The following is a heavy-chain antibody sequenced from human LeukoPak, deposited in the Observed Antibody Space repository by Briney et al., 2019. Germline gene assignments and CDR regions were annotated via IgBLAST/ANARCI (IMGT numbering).Heavy chain of an antibody. CDR3: ARQGMSTSSGYFLFDF. CDR2: IYYSGST. CDR1: GDSISSSSDY. Sequence: SETLSLTCSVSGDSISSSSDYWGWTRQPPGKGLECIGRIYYSGSTYYNPSLKSRFTLSVDASKNQFSLTLRSVTAADTAVYYCARQGMSTSSGYFLFDFWGQGTLVTVSS. D-gene: IGHD6-19*01. J-gene: IGHJ4*02. V-gene: IGHV4-39*01.